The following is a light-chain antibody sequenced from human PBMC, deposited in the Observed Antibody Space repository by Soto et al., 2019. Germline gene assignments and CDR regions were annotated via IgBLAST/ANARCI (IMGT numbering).Light chain of an antibody. V-gene: IGLV2-14*03. CDR1: SSDVGNYNY. CDR2: DVS. CDR3: KSYTSSSTYV. J-gene: IGLJ1*01. Sequence: QSVLTQPASVSGSPGQSIAISCTGTSSDVGNYNYVSWYQQHPGKAPKLMIYDVSNRPSGVSNRFSGSKSGNTASLTISGLQPEDEADYYCKSYTSSSTYVFGTGTKVTVL.